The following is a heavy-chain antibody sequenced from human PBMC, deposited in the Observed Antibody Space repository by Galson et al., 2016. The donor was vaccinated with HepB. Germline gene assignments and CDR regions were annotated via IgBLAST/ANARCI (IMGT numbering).Heavy chain of an antibody. Sequence: SLRLSCAASGFTFSGHGMHWVRQAPGKGPEWVAIIYYDGGKKYYADSAKGRFTISRDNFKNMLYLQMNSLRPEDTAVYYCTRDQVGTSWNVYDVWGQGTMVTVSS. CDR1: GFTFSGHG. CDR3: TRDQVGTSWNVYDV. CDR2: IYYDGGKK. D-gene: IGHD1-1*01. J-gene: IGHJ3*01. V-gene: IGHV3-33*01.